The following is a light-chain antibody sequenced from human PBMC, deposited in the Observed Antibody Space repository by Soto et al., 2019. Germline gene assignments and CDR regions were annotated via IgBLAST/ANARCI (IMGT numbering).Light chain of an antibody. CDR2: DAS. J-gene: IGKJ1*01. V-gene: IGKV3-11*01. CDR1: PSVSNS. CDR3: QQYGGSPRT. Sequence: ESVLTQSPATLSLSPGERATLSCRASPSVSNSLAWYQHKPGQAPRLLIYDASNRATGVPTRFSGSGSGTDFTLTISRLEPEDFAVYYCQQYGGSPRTFGQGTKVDIK.